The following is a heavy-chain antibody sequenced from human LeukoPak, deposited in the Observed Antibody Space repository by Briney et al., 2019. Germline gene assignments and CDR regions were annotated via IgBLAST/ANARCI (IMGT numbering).Heavy chain of an antibody. Sequence: SETLSLTYAVSGGSISSGGYSWSWIRQPPGKGLEWIGYIYYSGSTNYNPSLKSRVTISVDTSKNQFSLKLSSVTAADTAVYYCASLYSSSWYQDYWGQGTLVTVSS. CDR2: IYYSGST. D-gene: IGHD6-13*01. CDR1: GGSISSGGYS. CDR3: ASLYSSSWYQDY. J-gene: IGHJ4*02. V-gene: IGHV4-30-4*07.